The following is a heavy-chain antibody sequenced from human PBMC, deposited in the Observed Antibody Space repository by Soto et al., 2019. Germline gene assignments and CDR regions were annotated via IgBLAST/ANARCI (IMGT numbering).Heavy chain of an antibody. D-gene: IGHD3-16*01. J-gene: IGHJ4*02. Sequence: GASVKVSCKASGYTFTSYAMHWVRQAPGQRLEWMGWINAGNGNTKYSQKFQGRVTITRDTSASTAYMELSSLRSEDTAVYYCARSTVRLVRLLFGYWGQGTLVTVSS. V-gene: IGHV1-3*01. CDR3: ARSTVRLVRLLFGY. CDR1: GYTFTSYA. CDR2: INAGNGNT.